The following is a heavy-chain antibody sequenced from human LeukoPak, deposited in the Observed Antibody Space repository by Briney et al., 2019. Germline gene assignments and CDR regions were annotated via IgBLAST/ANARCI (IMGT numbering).Heavy chain of an antibody. Sequence: GASVKVSCKVSGYSLTELSMHWVRQAPGKGLEWMGSFDPENGETLYAQEFQGRVTLTEDTSADTAYLELSGLRSEDTALYYCTRSAVVLPYYFDYWGQGTLVTVSS. J-gene: IGHJ4*02. CDR1: GYSLTELS. D-gene: IGHD3-22*01. CDR3: TRSAVVLPYYFDY. CDR2: FDPENGET. V-gene: IGHV1-24*01.